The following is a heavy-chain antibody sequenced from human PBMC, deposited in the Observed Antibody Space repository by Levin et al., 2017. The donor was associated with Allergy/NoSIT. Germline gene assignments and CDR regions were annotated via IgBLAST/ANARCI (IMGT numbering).Heavy chain of an antibody. Sequence: GESLKISCAASGFTFSSYSMNWVRQAPGKGLEWVSSISSSSSYIYYADSVKGRFTISRDNAKNSLYLQMNSLRAEDTAVYYCARGAGKKSLTIFGVVRSAFDIWGQGTMVTVSS. CDR2: ISSSSSYI. D-gene: IGHD3-3*01. CDR1: GFTFSSYS. V-gene: IGHV3-21*01. J-gene: IGHJ3*02. CDR3: ARGAGKKSLTIFGVVRSAFDI.